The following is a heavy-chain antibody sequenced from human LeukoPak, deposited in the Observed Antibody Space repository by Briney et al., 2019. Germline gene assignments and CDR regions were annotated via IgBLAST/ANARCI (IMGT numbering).Heavy chain of an antibody. CDR1: GFTFSSYA. V-gene: IGHV3-23*01. Sequence: PGGSLRLSCAASGFTFSSYAMSWVRQAPGKGLEWVSAISGSGGSTYYADSVKGRFTISRDNSKNTLYLQMNSLRAEDTAVYYSAKDSGGGYYYGSESYYTTFFDYWGQGTLVTVSS. CDR2: ISGSGGST. D-gene: IGHD3-10*01. J-gene: IGHJ4*02. CDR3: AKDSGGGYYYGSESYYTTFFDY.